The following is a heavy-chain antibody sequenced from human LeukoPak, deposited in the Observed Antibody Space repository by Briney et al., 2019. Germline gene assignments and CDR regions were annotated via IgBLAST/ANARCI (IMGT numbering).Heavy chain of an antibody. V-gene: IGHV4-61*01. J-gene: IGHJ5*02. CDR2: IYYSGST. CDR3: AKEVVGP. D-gene: IGHD1-26*01. CDR1: GGSISSGSYY. Sequence: PSQTLSLTCTVSGGSISSGSYYWSWIRQPPGKGLEWIGYIYYSGSTNYNPSLKSRVTISVDTSKNQFSLKLSSVTAADTAVYYCAKEVVGPWGQGTLVTVSS.